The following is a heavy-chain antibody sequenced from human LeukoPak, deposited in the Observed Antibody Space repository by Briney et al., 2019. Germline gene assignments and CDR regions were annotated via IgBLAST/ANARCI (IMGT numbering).Heavy chain of an antibody. D-gene: IGHD3-22*01. Sequence: ASVRVSCKASGYTFTSYYMHWVRQAPGQGLEWMGIINPSGGSTSYAQKFQGRVTMTRDTSTSTVYMELSSLRSEDTAVYYCARAEGGGYYYWYFDYWGQGTLVTVSS. CDR2: INPSGGST. V-gene: IGHV1-46*01. CDR3: ARAEGGGYYYWYFDY. J-gene: IGHJ4*02. CDR1: GYTFTSYY.